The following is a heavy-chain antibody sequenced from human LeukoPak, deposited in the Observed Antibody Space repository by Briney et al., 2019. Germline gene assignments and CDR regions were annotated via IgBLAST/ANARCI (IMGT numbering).Heavy chain of an antibody. V-gene: IGHV3-23*01. CDR2: ISISGGST. CDR1: GGSISSGY. CDR3: AKEMVGVNTPFDL. Sequence: GTLSLTCAVSGGSISSGYWWSWVRQPPGKGLEWVSVISISGGSTYYADSVKGRFTISRDNSKNTLYLQMNSLRAEDTAVYYCAKEMVGVNTPFDLWGQGTLVTVSS. J-gene: IGHJ5*02. D-gene: IGHD2-15*01.